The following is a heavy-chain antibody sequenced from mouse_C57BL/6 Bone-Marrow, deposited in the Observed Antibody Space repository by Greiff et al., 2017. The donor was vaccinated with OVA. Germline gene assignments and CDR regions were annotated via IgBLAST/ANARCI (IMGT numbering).Heavy chain of an antibody. V-gene: IGHV1-19*01. CDR1: GYTFTDYY. CDR3: ARRGKKYYGSSN. J-gene: IGHJ2*01. Sequence: EVQLQESGPVLVKPGASVKMSCQASGYTFTDYYMNWVKQSHGKSLEWIGVINPYNGGTSYNQKFKGKATLTVDKSSSTAYMELNSLTSEDSAVYYCARRGKKYYGSSNWGQGTTLTVSS. CDR2: INPYNGGT. D-gene: IGHD1-1*01.